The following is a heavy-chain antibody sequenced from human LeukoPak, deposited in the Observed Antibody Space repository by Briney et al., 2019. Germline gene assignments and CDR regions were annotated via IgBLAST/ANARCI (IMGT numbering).Heavy chain of an antibody. J-gene: IGHJ5*02. CDR3: AKGFSVRGRFDP. CDR2: ISYDGSNK. CDR1: GFTFSSYA. V-gene: IGHV3-30*07. D-gene: IGHD2-15*01. Sequence: GGSLRLSCAASGFTFSSYAMHWVRQAPGKGLEWVAVISYDGSNKYYADSVKGRFTISRDNSKNTLYLQMNNLRAEDTALYYCAKGFSVRGRFDPWGQGTQVTVSS.